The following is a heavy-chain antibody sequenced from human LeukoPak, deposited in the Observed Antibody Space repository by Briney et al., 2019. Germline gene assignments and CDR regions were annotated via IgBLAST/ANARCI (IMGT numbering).Heavy chain of an antibody. CDR1: GVSISSSNSY. D-gene: IGHD3/OR15-3a*01. J-gene: IGHJ4*02. V-gene: IGHV4-39*01. CDR2: IYYSGNT. Sequence: SETLSLTCTVSGVSISSSNSYWGWIRQPPGKGLEWIGSIYYSGNTYYNASLKSQVSISIDTSKNQFSLKLTSVTAADTAVYYCARQTGSGLFILPGGQGTLVTVS. CDR3: ARQTGSGLFILP.